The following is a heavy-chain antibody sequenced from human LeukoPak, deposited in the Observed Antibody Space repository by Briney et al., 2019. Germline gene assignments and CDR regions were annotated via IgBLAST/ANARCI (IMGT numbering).Heavy chain of an antibody. D-gene: IGHD3-10*01. V-gene: IGHV7-4-1*02. CDR1: GYTFTSYA. Sequence: ASVKVSCKASGYTFTSYAMNWVRQAPGQGLEWMGWINTNTGNPTYAQGFTGRCVCSLDTSVSTAYLQISSLKAEDTAVYYCARVGITMVRGVIHYFDYWGQGPWSPSP. CDR3: ARVGITMVRGVIHYFDY. CDR2: INTNTGNP. J-gene: IGHJ4*02.